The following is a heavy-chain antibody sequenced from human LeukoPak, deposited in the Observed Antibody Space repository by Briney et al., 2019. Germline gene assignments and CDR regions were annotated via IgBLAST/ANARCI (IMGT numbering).Heavy chain of an antibody. CDR1: GGSFSGYY. CDR3: AKDRAYYYDSSGYFDY. CDR2: ISGSGGST. V-gene: IGHV3-23*01. Sequence: ETLSLTCAVYGGSFSGYYWSWVRQAPGKGLEWVSAISGSGGSTYYADSVKGRFTISRDNSKNTLYLQMNSLRAEDTAVYYCAKDRAYYYDSSGYFDYWGQGTLVTVSS. D-gene: IGHD3-22*01. J-gene: IGHJ4*02.